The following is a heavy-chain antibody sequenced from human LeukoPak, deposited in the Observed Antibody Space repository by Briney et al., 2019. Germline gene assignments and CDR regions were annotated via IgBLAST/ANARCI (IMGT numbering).Heavy chain of an antibody. CDR3: ARGELVASMSEYFQH. CDR2: IYYSGST. D-gene: IGHD5-12*01. Sequence: SETLSLTCTVSGGSISNYYWSWIRQPPGKGLEWIGYIYYSGSTNYNPSLKSRVTISVDTSKNQFSLKLSSVTAADTAVYYCARGELVASMSEYFQHWGQGTLVTVSS. V-gene: IGHV4-59*12. J-gene: IGHJ1*01. CDR1: GGSISNYY.